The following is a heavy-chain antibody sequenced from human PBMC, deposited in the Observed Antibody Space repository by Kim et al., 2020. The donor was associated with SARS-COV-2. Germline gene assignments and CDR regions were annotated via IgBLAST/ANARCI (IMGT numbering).Heavy chain of an antibody. CDR2: ISYDGSNK. V-gene: IGHV3-30*04. J-gene: IGHJ3*02. CDR3: AREVWFGELAGSFDI. CDR1: GFTFSSYA. D-gene: IGHD3-10*01. Sequence: GGSLRLSCAASGFTFSSYAMHWVRQAPGKGLEWVAVISYDGSNKYYADSVKGRFTISRDNSKNTLYLQMNSLRAEDTAVYYCAREVWFGELAGSFDIWGQGTMVTVSS.